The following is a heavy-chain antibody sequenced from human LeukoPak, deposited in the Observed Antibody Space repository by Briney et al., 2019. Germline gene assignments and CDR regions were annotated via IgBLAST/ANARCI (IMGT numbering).Heavy chain of an antibody. D-gene: IGHD6-13*01. CDR1: GYTFTGYY. Sequence: ASVKVSCKASGYTFTGYYMHWVRQAPGQGLEWMGWINPNSGGTNYAQKFQGRVTMTRDTSISTAYMELSRLRSDDTAVYYCARGYSSSWYPPFDYWGQGTLVTVSS. V-gene: IGHV1-2*02. CDR2: INPNSGGT. J-gene: IGHJ4*02. CDR3: ARGYSSSWYPPFDY.